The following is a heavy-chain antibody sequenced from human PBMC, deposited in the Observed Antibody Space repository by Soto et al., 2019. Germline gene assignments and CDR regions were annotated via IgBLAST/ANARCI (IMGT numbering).Heavy chain of an antibody. CDR3: AKDLGYCSGGNCYGVDY. Sequence: EVQLLQSGGGLVQPGGSLRLSCAASGFTFSSYAMSWVRQAPGKGLEWVSAISGSGGSTYYADSVKGRFTISRDNSKNTLYLQMNSLRAEDTAVYYCAKDLGYCSGGNCYGVDYWGQGTLVTVSS. CDR2: ISGSGGST. D-gene: IGHD2-15*01. J-gene: IGHJ4*02. CDR1: GFTFSSYA. V-gene: IGHV3-23*01.